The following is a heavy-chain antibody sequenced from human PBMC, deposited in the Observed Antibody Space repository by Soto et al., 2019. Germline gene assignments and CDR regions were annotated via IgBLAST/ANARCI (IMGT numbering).Heavy chain of an antibody. CDR2: INPRGGST. CDR3: ARDSIVARYYFDY. J-gene: IGHJ4*02. V-gene: IGHV1-46*01. D-gene: IGHD6-6*01. Sequence: QVQLVQSGAEVKKPGASVKVSCKASGYTFTRYYIHWVRQAPGQGLEWMGIINPRGGSTTYAQKFQGRVTLTSDTSTSTAYMELSRLRSEDTAVYFYARDSIVARYYFDYWGQGTPVTVSS. CDR1: GYTFTRYY.